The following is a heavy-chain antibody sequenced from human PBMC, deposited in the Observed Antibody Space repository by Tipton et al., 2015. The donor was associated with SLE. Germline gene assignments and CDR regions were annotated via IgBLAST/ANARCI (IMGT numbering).Heavy chain of an antibody. J-gene: IGHJ4*02. CDR1: GYTFTNYD. Sequence: QLVQSGAEVKKPGASVKVSCKASGYTFTNYDINWVRQATGQGLEWMGWMNPNSGYTGYAQKFQGRVTMTGNTSISTAYMELSSLKSEDTAVYYCAREAAAMASDYWGQGTLVTVSS. CDR3: AREAAAMASDY. V-gene: IGHV1-8*01. CDR2: MNPNSGYT. D-gene: IGHD2-2*01.